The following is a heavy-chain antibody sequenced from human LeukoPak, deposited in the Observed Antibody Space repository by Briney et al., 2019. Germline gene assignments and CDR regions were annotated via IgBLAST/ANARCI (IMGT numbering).Heavy chain of an antibody. CDR3: AKDQGFSYYYLDY. J-gene: IGHJ4*02. Sequence: GGSLRLSCVASGFTYNSHAMSWVRQAPGKGLEWVSGISANGANTYYTDSVRGRFAISRDNSKNTVYLQMSSLSAEDTAIYYCAKDQGFSYYYLDYWGQGILVTVSS. D-gene: IGHD5-18*01. V-gene: IGHV3-23*01. CDR2: ISANGANT. CDR1: GFTYNSHA.